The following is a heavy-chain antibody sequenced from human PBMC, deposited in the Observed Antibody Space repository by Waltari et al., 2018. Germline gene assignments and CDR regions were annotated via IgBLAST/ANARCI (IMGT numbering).Heavy chain of an antibody. CDR3: ARAVRDQLLSDP. V-gene: IGHV1-8*02. CDR2: MNPISGNT. J-gene: IGHJ5*02. CDR1: GYSFTTYD. Sequence: QVHLVQSGPEVKKPGASVRVSCRASGYSFTTYDITWVRLAPGQGLEWMGWMNPISGNTGYAQKFQGRVSMTGDPSINTAYMELSGLTIDDTAVYYCARAVRDQLLSDPWGQGTLVAVSS. D-gene: IGHD2-2*01.